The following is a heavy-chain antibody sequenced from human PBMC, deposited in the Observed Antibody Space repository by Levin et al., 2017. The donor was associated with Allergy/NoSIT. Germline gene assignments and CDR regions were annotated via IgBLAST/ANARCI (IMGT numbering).Heavy chain of an antibody. CDR3: ARVLDYYDSSGYSVDAFDI. Sequence: GGSLRLSCAASGFTFSDHFMEWVRQAPGKGLEWVGRIRKKPNSYSTGYAASVKGRFIISRDDSKNSVYMQMNSLKTEDTAVYYCARVLDYYDSSGYSVDAFDIWGQGTMVTVSS. CDR1: GFTFSDHF. V-gene: IGHV3-72*01. D-gene: IGHD3-22*01. J-gene: IGHJ3*02. CDR2: IRKKPNSYST.